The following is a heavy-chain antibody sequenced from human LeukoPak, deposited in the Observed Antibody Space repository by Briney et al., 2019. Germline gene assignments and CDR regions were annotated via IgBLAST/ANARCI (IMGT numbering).Heavy chain of an antibody. CDR3: ATTYSYTSGGYDY. CDR2: IYYSGTT. V-gene: IGHV4-39*01. CDR1: GGSISSSRYH. Sequence: SETLSLTCTVSGGSISSSRYHWGWIRQPPGKGLEWIGSIYYSGTTFYNPPLKSRVTISVDTSKNQFSLKVSSVTAADTAVYYCATTYSYTSGGYDYWGQGTLVTVSS. D-gene: IGHD5-18*01. J-gene: IGHJ4*02.